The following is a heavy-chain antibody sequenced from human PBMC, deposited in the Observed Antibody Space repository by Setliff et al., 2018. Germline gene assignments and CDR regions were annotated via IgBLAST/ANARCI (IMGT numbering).Heavy chain of an antibody. J-gene: IGHJ4*02. CDR2: IHQNGSWI. D-gene: IGHD2-8*01. CDR3: VRNGGNSDY. V-gene: IGHV3-7*01. CDR1: GFTFSTYW. Sequence: QPGGSLRLSCAASGFTFSTYWMSWVRQAPGKGLEWVANIHQNGSWIYYVDSVRGRFSISRDNARNSVHLQMNSLRAEDTAIYYCVRNGGNSDYWGQGTLVTVSS.